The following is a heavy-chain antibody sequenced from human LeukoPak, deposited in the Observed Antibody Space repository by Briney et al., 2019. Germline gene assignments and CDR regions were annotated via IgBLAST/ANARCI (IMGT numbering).Heavy chain of an antibody. D-gene: IGHD6-19*01. CDR3: ARVRAPSGWDTYNWFDP. CDR1: GGSISSYY. Sequence: PSETLSLTCTVSGGSISSYYWGWLRQPPGKGLEWIGYIYYSGSTNYNPSLKSRVTISVDTSKNQFSLKLSSVTAADTAVYYCARVRAPSGWDTYNWFDPWGQGTLVTVSS. J-gene: IGHJ5*02. V-gene: IGHV4-59*01. CDR2: IYYSGST.